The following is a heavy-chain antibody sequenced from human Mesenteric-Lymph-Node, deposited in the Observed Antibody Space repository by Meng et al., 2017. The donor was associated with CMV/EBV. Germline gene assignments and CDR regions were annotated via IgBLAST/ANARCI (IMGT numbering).Heavy chain of an antibody. Sequence: GGSLRLSCAASGYTFSDYGIHWVRQAPGKGLEWVSYISSSGSTIYYADSVKGRYTISRDNAKNSLYLQMNSLRAEDTAVYYCARDTVGIAAAGPGYWGQGTLVTVSS. CDR3: ARDTVGIAAAGPGY. CDR2: ISSSGSTI. V-gene: IGHV3-48*04. J-gene: IGHJ4*02. CDR1: GYTFSDYG. D-gene: IGHD6-13*01.